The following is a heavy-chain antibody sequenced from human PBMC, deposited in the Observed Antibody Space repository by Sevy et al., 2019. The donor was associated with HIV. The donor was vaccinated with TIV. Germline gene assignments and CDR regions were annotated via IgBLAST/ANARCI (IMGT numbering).Heavy chain of an antibody. J-gene: IGHJ4*02. Sequence: GGSLRLSCAASGFTFSKYSMSWVRQPQGKGLEWVSTLSFGCGEINYADSVKGRFTISRDNSKSSVYLQMKNLRPEDTAVYYCAREGCTKPHDYWGQGTLVTVSS. D-gene: IGHD2-8*01. CDR2: LSFGCGEI. CDR1: GFTFSKYS. V-gene: IGHV3-23*01. CDR3: AREGCTKPHDY.